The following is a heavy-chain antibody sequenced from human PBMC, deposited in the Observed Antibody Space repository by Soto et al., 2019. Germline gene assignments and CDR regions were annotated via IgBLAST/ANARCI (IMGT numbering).Heavy chain of an antibody. J-gene: IGHJ4*02. Sequence: QVQLVQSGAEVKKPGASVKVSCKVSGYTLTELSMHWVRQAPGKGLEWMGGFDPEDGETIYAQKYQGRDNMTEERSTDTAYMELSSLRSEDTAVYYCATDVLRFLEWRNWGQGTLVTVSS. D-gene: IGHD3-3*01. CDR1: GYTLTELS. CDR2: FDPEDGET. CDR3: ATDVLRFLEWRN. V-gene: IGHV1-24*01.